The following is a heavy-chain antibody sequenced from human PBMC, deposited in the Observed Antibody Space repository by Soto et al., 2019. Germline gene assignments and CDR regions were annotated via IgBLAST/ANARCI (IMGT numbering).Heavy chain of an antibody. CDR1: GGTFSSYA. CDR2: IIPIFGTA. CDR3: ARSTGSDTYYYYYGMDV. J-gene: IGHJ6*02. V-gene: IGHV1-69*01. Sequence: QVQLVQSGAEVKKPGSSVKVSCKASGGTFSSYAISWVRQAPGQGLEWMGGIIPIFGTANYAQKFQGRGTITADESTSTAYMELSSLRSEDTAVYYCARSTGSDTYYYYYGMDVWGQGTTVTVSS. D-gene: IGHD5-18*01.